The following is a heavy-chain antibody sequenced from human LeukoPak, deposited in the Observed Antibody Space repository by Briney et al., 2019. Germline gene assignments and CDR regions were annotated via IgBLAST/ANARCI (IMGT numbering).Heavy chain of an antibody. Sequence: GGSLRLSCAASGFTFNNYAMNWVRQAPGKGLEWVSSISGGGETTYYADSAKGRFTISRDNTQNTLYLQMNSLRAEDTAVYYCARDYADYVGYFFFDYWGQGTLVTVSS. D-gene: IGHD4-17*01. CDR2: ISGGGETT. CDR1: GFTFNNYA. CDR3: ARDYADYVGYFFFDY. V-gene: IGHV3-23*01. J-gene: IGHJ4*02.